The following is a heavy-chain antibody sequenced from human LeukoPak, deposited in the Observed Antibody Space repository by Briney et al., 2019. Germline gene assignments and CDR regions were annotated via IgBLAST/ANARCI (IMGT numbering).Heavy chain of an antibody. D-gene: IGHD4-17*01. Sequence: GGSLRLSCAASGFTFDDYAMHWVRQAPGKGLEWVSGISWNSGSIGYADSVKGRFTISRDNAKNSLYLQMSSLRAEDTALYYCAKDISAVTEYYFDYWGQGTLVTVSS. V-gene: IGHV3-9*01. CDR3: AKDISAVTEYYFDY. J-gene: IGHJ4*02. CDR1: GFTFDDYA. CDR2: ISWNSGSI.